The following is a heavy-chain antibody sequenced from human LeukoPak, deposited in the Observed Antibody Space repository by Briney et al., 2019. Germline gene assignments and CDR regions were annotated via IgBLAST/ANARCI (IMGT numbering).Heavy chain of an antibody. D-gene: IGHD3-22*01. V-gene: IGHV1-8*01. J-gene: IGHJ6*02. CDR3: ARATQNYYDNSGGYYGMDV. CDR2: MNPNSGNT. CDR1: GYTFTSYD. Sequence: VASVKVSCKASGYTFTSYDINWVRQATGQGLEWMGWMNPNSGNTGYAQNFQGRVTMTRNTSISTAYMELSSLRSEDTAVYYCARATQNYYDNSGGYYGMDVWGQGTTVTVSS.